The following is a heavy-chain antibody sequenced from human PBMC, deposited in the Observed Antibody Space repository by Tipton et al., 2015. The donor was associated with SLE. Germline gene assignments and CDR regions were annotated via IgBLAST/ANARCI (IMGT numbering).Heavy chain of an antibody. CDR1: GSSFTSYW. CDR3: ARGEWELQKGYPFDY. Sequence: VQLVQSGAEVKKPGESLKISCKGSGSSFTSYWIGCVRQMPGKGLEGMGIIYPGDADTRYSPSFQGQVTISADKSISTAYLQWSSRKASDTAMYYCARGEWELQKGYPFDYWGQGTLVTVSS. D-gene: IGHD1-26*01. J-gene: IGHJ4*02. CDR2: IYPGDADT. V-gene: IGHV5-51*01.